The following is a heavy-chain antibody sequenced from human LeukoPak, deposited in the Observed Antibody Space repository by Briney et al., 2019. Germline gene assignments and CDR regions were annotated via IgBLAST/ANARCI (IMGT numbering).Heavy chain of an antibody. CDR2: ISGSGGST. CDR1: GFTFSSYA. CDR3: ARVPSGYSYGYDYFDY. D-gene: IGHD5-18*01. Sequence: GGSLRLSCAASGFTFSSYAMSWVRQAPGKGLEWVSAISGSGGSTYYADSVKGRFTISRDNSKNTLYLQMNSLRAEDTAVYYCARVPSGYSYGYDYFDYWGQGTLVTVSS. V-gene: IGHV3-23*01. J-gene: IGHJ4*02.